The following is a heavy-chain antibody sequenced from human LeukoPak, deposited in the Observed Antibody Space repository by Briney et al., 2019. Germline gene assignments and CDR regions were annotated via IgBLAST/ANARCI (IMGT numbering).Heavy chain of an antibody. V-gene: IGHV1-18*01. CDR1: GYTFIRYG. D-gene: IGHD1-1*01. CDR2: SSV. Sequence: ASVKVSCKASGYTFIRYGIHWVPQAPGQGLERMGWSSVYAQKFQGRVTMTTDTSTDTAYMELRNLLFDDTAVYYCAKGRRVDADDHFDYWGQGTLVTVSS. J-gene: IGHJ4*02. CDR3: AKGRRVDADDHFDY.